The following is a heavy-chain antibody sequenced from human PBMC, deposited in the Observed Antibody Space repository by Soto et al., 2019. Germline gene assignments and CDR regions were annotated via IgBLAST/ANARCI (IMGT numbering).Heavy chain of an antibody. CDR1: GFSFSAYW. CDR3: AGDFDV. CDR2: IKQDGSEQ. V-gene: IGHV3-7*01. J-gene: IGHJ2*01. Sequence: EVQLVESGGGLVQPGGSLRLSCEASGFSFSAYWMSWVRQAPGKGLEWVANIKQDGSEQYYVDSVKGRFTISRNNAKNSLYLQMNSLRVEHTAVFYCAGDFDVWGRGTLVTVSS.